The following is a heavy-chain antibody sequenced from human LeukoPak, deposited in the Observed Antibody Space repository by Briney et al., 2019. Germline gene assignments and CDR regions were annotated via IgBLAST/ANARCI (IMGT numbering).Heavy chain of an antibody. CDR1: GFTFRSYW. D-gene: IGHD1-26*01. Sequence: GGSLRLSCAASGFTFRSYWMSWVRQAPGKGLEWVAVISYDGSNKYYADSVKGRFTISRDNSKNTLYLQMNSLRAEDTAVYYCAVLVGATTNDFDYWGQGTLVTVSS. J-gene: IGHJ4*02. V-gene: IGHV3-30*03. CDR3: AVLVGATTNDFDY. CDR2: ISYDGSNK.